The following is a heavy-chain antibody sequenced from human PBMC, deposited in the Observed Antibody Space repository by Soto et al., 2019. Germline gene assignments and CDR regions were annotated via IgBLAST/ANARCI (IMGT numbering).Heavy chain of an antibody. CDR2: ITPILGIT. CDR3: ARVRGESGYQYYYYGMDV. V-gene: IGHV1-69*02. CDR1: AGSFSSYT. J-gene: IGHJ6*02. D-gene: IGHD5-12*01. Sequence: SVKVSCKASAGSFSSYTFSWVRQAPGQGLEWMGRITPILGITDYAQKFQGRVTITADTSTRTAYMELSSLRSEDTAVYYCARVRGESGYQYYYYGMDVWGQGTTVTVSS.